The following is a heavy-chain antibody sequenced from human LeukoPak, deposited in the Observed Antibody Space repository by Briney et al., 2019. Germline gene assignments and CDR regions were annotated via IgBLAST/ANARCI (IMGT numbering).Heavy chain of an antibody. CDR3: ARASFQRWLQLGGD. CDR1: GFTFSNYW. V-gene: IGHV3-7*01. Sequence: PGGSLRLSCGASGFTFSNYWMSWVRQAPGKGLEWVINISQDGSGKNYADSVEGRFTISRDNAKNSLYLQMNSLRDEDTAVYYCARASFQRWLQLGGDWGQGALVTVSS. CDR2: ISQDGSGK. J-gene: IGHJ4*02. D-gene: IGHD5-24*01.